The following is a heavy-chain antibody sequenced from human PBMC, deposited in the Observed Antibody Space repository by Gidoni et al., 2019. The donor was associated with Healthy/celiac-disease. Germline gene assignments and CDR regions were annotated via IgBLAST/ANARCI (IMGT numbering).Heavy chain of an antibody. V-gene: IGHV3-30*18. D-gene: IGHD3-22*01. Sequence: QVQLVESGGGVVQPGRSLRLSCAASGFTFSRYGMHWVRQAPGKGLEWVAVISYDGSNKYYADSVKGRFTISRDNSKNTLYLQMNSLRAEDTAVYYCAKEIYDSSGYYNWFDPWGQGTLVTVSS. J-gene: IGHJ5*02. CDR1: GFTFSRYG. CDR2: ISYDGSNK. CDR3: AKEIYDSSGYYNWFDP.